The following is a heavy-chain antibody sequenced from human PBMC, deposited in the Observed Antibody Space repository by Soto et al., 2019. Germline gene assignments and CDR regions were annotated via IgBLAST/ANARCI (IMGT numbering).Heavy chain of an antibody. CDR1: GGTFSSYA. D-gene: IGHD2-2*01. V-gene: IGHV1-69*01. J-gene: IGHJ6*02. Sequence: QVQLVQSGAEVKKPGSSVKVSCKASGGTFSSYAISWVRQAPGQGLEWMGGIIPIFGTANYAQKFQGRVTITADESTSTAYMELSSLRSEDTAWYYCAREGRAMPTPFYYYYGMDVWGQVTTVTVSS. CDR2: IIPIFGTA. CDR3: AREGRAMPTPFYYYYGMDV.